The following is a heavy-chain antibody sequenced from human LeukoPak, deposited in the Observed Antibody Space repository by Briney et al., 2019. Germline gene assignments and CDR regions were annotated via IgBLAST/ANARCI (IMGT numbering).Heavy chain of an antibody. CDR1: GGSISSHY. V-gene: IGHV4-59*11. CDR3: ARDMDTAMGNWFDP. D-gene: IGHD5-18*01. Sequence: SETLSLTCTVSGGSISSHYWSWIRQPTGKGLEWIGYIYYSGSTNYNPSLKSRVTISVDTSKNQFSLKLSSVTAADTAVYYCARDMDTAMGNWFDPWGQGTLVTVSS. J-gene: IGHJ5*02. CDR2: IYYSGST.